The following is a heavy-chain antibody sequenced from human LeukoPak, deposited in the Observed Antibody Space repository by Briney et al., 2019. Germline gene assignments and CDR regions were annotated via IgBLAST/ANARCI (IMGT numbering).Heavy chain of an antibody. CDR1: GASISGNSYY. J-gene: IGHJ3*02. Sequence: SETLSLTCTVSGASISGNSYYWAWIRQSPGKGLEWIGSIFYSGLTYYKPSLESQVTMSVDLSKNQFSLKLSSVTAADTAVYYCARQVVGATNRDDAFDIWGQGTMVTVSS. CDR3: ARQVVGATNRDDAFDI. V-gene: IGHV4-39*01. D-gene: IGHD1-26*01. CDR2: IFYSGLT.